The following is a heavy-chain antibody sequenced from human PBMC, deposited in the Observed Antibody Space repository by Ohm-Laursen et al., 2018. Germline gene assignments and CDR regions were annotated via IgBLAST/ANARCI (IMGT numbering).Heavy chain of an antibody. CDR3: VVRENGPIRGFFDS. J-gene: IGHJ4*01. Sequence: SLRLSCSASGFTFSDYYMNWIRQAPGKGLEWVSSITSSAATIYYADSVKGRFTISRDHAKKSLYLQMNSLRVEDTALYYCVVRENGPIRGFFDSWGPGTLVTVSS. D-gene: IGHD2-21*01. CDR2: ITSSAATI. V-gene: IGHV3-11*01. CDR1: GFTFSDYY.